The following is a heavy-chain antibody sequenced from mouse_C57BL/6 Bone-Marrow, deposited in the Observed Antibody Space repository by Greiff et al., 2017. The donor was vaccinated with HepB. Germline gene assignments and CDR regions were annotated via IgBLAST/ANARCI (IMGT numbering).Heavy chain of an antibody. CDR1: GYTFTDYY. CDR3: ARPGSSGAWFAY. Sequence: VQLQQSGPELVKPGASVKISCKASGYTFTDYYMNWVKQSHGKSLEWIGDINPNNGGTSYNLKFKGKATLTVDKSSSTAYMELRSLTSEDSAVYYCARPGSSGAWFAYWGQGTLVTVSA. V-gene: IGHV1-26*01. CDR2: INPNNGGT. J-gene: IGHJ3*01. D-gene: IGHD3-2*02.